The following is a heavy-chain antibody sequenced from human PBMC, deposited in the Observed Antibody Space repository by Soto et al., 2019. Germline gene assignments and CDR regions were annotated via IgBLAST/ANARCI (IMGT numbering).Heavy chain of an antibody. CDR1: GFTFSSYE. CDR2: ISSSGSTI. Sequence: GGSLRLSCAASGFTFSSYEMNWVRQAPGKGLEWVSYISSSGSTIYYADSVKGRFTISRDNAKNSLYLQMNSLRAEDTAVYYCAGLPIAAAGSGFDYWGQGTLVTVSS. CDR3: AGLPIAAAGSGFDY. V-gene: IGHV3-48*03. J-gene: IGHJ4*02. D-gene: IGHD6-13*01.